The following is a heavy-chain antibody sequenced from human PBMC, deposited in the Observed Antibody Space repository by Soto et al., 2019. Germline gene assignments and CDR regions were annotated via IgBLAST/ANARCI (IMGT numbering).Heavy chain of an antibody. D-gene: IGHD6-6*01. CDR2: ISYDESNR. Sequence: QVQLVESGGGVVQPGRSLRLSCAASGFTFSFSAMHWVRQAPGKGLEWVTFISYDESNRFYADSVRGRFTISRDNSKNTLYLQMNSLRAEDTAVYYCVRDRGYSSSSLRYFDLWGRGTLVTVSS. CDR3: VRDRGYSSSSLRYFDL. CDR1: GFTFSFSA. J-gene: IGHJ2*01. V-gene: IGHV3-30*04.